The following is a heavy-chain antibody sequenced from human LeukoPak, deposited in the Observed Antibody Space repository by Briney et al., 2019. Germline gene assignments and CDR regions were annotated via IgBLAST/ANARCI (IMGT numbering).Heavy chain of an antibody. CDR1: GDSISSDSYY. Sequence: PSETLSLTCTVSGDSISSDSYYWNWIRQPAGKGLEWIGRIYTRGSTNYNPSLKSRVTISLDTSKNQFSLKLSSVTAADTAVYYCAKSSGSLFDPWGQGTLVTVSS. CDR3: AKSSGSLFDP. CDR2: IYTRGST. J-gene: IGHJ5*02. V-gene: IGHV4-61*02. D-gene: IGHD3-10*01.